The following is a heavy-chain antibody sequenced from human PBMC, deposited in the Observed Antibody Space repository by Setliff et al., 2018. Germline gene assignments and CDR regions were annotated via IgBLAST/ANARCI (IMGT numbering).Heavy chain of an antibody. Sequence: SETLSLTCTVSGGSISSSSYYWGWIRQPPGKGLEWIGSIYHSGSTNYNPSLKSRVTISVDTSKNQFSLKLSSVTAADTAVYYCARARGDDFWSGYYTNYYYMDVWGKGTTVTVSS. CDR1: GGSISSSSYY. CDR2: IYHSGST. D-gene: IGHD3-3*01. J-gene: IGHJ6*03. V-gene: IGHV4-39*07. CDR3: ARARGDDFWSGYYTNYYYMDV.